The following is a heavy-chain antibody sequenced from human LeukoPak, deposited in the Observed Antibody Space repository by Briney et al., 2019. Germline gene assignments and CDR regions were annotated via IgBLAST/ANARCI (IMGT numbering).Heavy chain of an antibody. CDR2: IYYSGST. Sequence: PSETLSLTCTVSGGSISSSSYYWGWIRQPPGKGLEWIGSIYYSGSTYYNPSLKSRVTISVDTSKNQFSLKLSSVTAADTAVYYCARDGYNQENAFDIWGQGTMVTVSS. V-gene: IGHV4-39*07. J-gene: IGHJ3*02. D-gene: IGHD5-24*01. CDR3: ARDGYNQENAFDI. CDR1: GGSISSSSYY.